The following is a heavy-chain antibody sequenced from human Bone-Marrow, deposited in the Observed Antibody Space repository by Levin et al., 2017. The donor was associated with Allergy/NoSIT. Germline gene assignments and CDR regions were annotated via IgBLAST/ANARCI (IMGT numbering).Heavy chain of an antibody. CDR2: ISYDGSNK. Sequence: PGGSLRLSCAASGFTFSSYGMHWVRQAPGKGLEWVAVISYDGSNKYYADSVKGRFTISRDNSKNTLYLQMNSLRAEDTAVYYCANTVSYYDILTGYEHFDYWGQGTLVTVSS. CDR1: GFTFSSYG. V-gene: IGHV3-30*18. D-gene: IGHD3-9*01. CDR3: ANTVSYYDILTGYEHFDY. J-gene: IGHJ4*02.